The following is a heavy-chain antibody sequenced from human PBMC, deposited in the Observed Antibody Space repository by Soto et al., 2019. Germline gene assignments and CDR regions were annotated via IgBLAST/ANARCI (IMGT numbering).Heavy chain of an antibody. J-gene: IGHJ4*02. V-gene: IGHV4-59*01. CDR3: ARRYGANFDY. CDR1: GGSISSYY. CDR2: IYYSGST. D-gene: IGHD2-8*01. Sequence: SVTLSLTCTVSGGSISSYYWSWIRQPPGKGLEWIGYIYYSGSTNYNPSLKSRVTISVDTSKNQFSLKLTSVTAADTAVYYCARRYGANFDYWGQGTLVTVSS.